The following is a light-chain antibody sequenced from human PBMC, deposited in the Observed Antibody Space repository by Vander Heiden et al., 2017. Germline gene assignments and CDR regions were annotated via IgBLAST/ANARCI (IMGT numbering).Light chain of an antibody. J-gene: IGLJ1*01. CDR3: SSYTSSSTYV. CDR2: DVS. V-gene: IGLV2-14*03. Sequence: QSALTQHAPVSGSPGPSSTIPCTGTSSDVGIYNYVSWHQQHPGKAPKLMIYDVSNRPSGVSDRFSGSKSGNTASLTISGLRPEDEADYYCSSYTSSSTYVFGTGTKVTVL. CDR1: SSDVGIYNY.